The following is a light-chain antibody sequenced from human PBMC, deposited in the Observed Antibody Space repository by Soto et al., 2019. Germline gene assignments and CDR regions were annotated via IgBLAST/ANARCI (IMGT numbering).Light chain of an antibody. V-gene: IGLV7-46*01. Sequence: QAVVTQEPSLTVSPGGTVTLTCGSSTGDVTSGHYPYWFQQEPGQAPRTLIYDTSSKNSWTPARFSGSILGGKAALTLSGAQPEDVTDYYCLLAYGSIRVFGGGTKLTVL. J-gene: IGLJ3*02. CDR1: TGDVTSGHY. CDR2: DTS. CDR3: LLAYGSIRV.